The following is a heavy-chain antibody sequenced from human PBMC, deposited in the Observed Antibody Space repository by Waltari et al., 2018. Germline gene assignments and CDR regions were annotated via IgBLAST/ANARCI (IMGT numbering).Heavy chain of an antibody. CDR2: IYSGGNT. J-gene: IGHJ6*02. V-gene: IGHV3-53*01. CDR1: GFTVSSYY. CDR3: ARAPAKQWTSDNYYGMDV. Sequence: EVQMVESGGDLVQPGGSLSLSCVASGFTVSSYYMSWVRQAPGKGLGLGSAIYSGGNTYYAGSVRGRFFISRDNSKNTVYLHMNRLRAEDSALYYCARAPAKQWTSDNYYGMDVWGQGTTVRVSS. D-gene: IGHD2-2*01.